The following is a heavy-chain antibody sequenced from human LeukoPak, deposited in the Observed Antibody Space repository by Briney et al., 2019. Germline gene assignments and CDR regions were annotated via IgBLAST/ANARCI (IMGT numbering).Heavy chain of an antibody. V-gene: IGHV3-23*01. D-gene: IGHD1-1*01. CDR1: GFTFSSYA. CDR2: ISGSGGST. Sequence: GGSLRLSCAASGFTFSSYAMSWVRQAPGKGLEWVSAISGSGGSTYYADSVKGRFTISRDNSKNALYLQMNSLRAEDTAVYYCARDRDGTTFWYWGQGTLVTVSS. J-gene: IGHJ4*02. CDR3: ARDRDGTTFWY.